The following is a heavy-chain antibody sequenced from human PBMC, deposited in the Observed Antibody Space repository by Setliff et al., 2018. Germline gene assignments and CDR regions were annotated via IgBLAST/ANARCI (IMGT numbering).Heavy chain of an antibody. Sequence: SGESLKISCEGPGFSFSSNHWMTWVRQAPGKGLEWVANIKQDGSDKYYVGSVKGRFTTSRDNAKNSLYLQMSSLRAEDTAVYYCARWTARAVDYWGQGTLVTVSS. CDR3: ARWTARAVDY. CDR1: GFSFSSNHW. D-gene: IGHD6-6*01. V-gene: IGHV3-7*03. CDR2: IKQDGSDK. J-gene: IGHJ4*02.